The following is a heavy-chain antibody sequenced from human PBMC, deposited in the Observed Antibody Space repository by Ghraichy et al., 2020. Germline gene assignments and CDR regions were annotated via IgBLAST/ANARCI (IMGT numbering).Heavy chain of an antibody. D-gene: IGHD3-3*01. CDR3: AGYDFWSGYNYYYMDV. CDR2: IYTSGST. V-gene: IGHV4-4*09. CDR1: GGSISSYY. Sequence: SETLSLTCTVSGGSISSYYWSWIRQPPGKGLEWIGYIYTSGSTNYNPSLKSRVTISVDTSKNQFSLKLSSVTAADTAVYYCAGYDFWSGYNYYYMDVWGKGTTVTVSS. J-gene: IGHJ6*03.